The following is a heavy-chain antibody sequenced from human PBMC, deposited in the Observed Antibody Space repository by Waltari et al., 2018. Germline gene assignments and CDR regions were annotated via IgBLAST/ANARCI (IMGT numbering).Heavy chain of an antibody. D-gene: IGHD3-3*01. J-gene: IGHJ3*02. Sequence: EVRLLESGGGLVQPGGSLRLSCAASGSTFSSYAMRWVRPALGKVLEWVSVIYSGGSTYYADSGKGRFTIARDNSKNTLYLQMNSLRAEDTAVYYCAKVVETYYDLWSGYPDAFDIWGQGTMVTVSS. V-gene: IGHV3-23*03. CDR1: GSTFSSYA. CDR3: AKVVETYYDLWSGYPDAFDI. CDR2: IYSGGST.